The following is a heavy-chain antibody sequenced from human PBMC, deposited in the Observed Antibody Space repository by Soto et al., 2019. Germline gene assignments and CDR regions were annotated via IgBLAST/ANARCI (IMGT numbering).Heavy chain of an antibody. Sequence: VGSLRLSCAVSGFTFSTYAMIWVRQAPGKGLEWVSVISGSGDSTYYADSVKGRFTISRDNSKTTLYLQMNSLRAEDTALYYCARERGPDGYSYYYAMDVWGQGTTVTVSS. CDR2: ISGSGDST. CDR3: ARERGPDGYSYYYAMDV. CDR1: GFTFSTYA. D-gene: IGHD6-25*01. V-gene: IGHV3-23*01. J-gene: IGHJ6*02.